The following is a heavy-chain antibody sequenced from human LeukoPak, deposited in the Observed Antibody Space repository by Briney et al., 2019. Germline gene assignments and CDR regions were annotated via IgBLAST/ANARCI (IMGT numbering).Heavy chain of an antibody. CDR3: ARDGRSTYYYYYMDV. J-gene: IGHJ6*03. D-gene: IGHD1-1*01. CDR2: INWNGGST. Sequence: PGGSLRLSCAASGFTFDDYGMSWVRQAPGKGLEWVSGINWNGGSTGYADSVKGRFTISRDNAKNSLYLQMNSLRAEDTALYHCARDGRSTYYYYYMDVWGKGTTVTISS. V-gene: IGHV3-20*01. CDR1: GFTFDDYG.